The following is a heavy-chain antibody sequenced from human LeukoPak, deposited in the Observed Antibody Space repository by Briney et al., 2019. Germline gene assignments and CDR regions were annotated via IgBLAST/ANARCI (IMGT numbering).Heavy chain of an antibody. CDR1: GGSIGSYY. CDR3: ARTTEGGYTYDYFYYYYMDV. Sequence: SETLSLTCTVSGGSIGSYYWSWVRQPPGKGLEWIGYIYYSGNTNYNPSLKSRVTISVDNSKNQVSLKLRSVTAADTAVYYCARTTEGGYTYDYFYYYYMDVWGKGTTVTISS. V-gene: IGHV4-59*01. CDR2: IYYSGNT. D-gene: IGHD5-18*01. J-gene: IGHJ6*03.